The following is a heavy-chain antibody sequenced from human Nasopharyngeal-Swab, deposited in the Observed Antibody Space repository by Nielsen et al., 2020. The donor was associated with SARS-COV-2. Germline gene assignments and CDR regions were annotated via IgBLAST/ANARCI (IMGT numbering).Heavy chain of an antibody. CDR2: LSHDRTDE. Sequence: GESLKISCEASGFMFSRHGMHWVRQAPGKGPEWLAILSHDRTDEYYADSVKGRFTVSRDNSKNTLYLQMDNLRTDDTAIYYCAKERTVAGPQGGFDFWGQGTLVTVSS. J-gene: IGHJ4*02. D-gene: IGHD6-19*01. V-gene: IGHV3-30*18. CDR1: GFMFSRHG. CDR3: AKERTVAGPQGGFDF.